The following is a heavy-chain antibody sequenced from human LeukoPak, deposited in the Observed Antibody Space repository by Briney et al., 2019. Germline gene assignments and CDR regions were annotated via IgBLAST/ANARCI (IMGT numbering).Heavy chain of an antibody. CDR1: GFTFSGSP. V-gene: IGHV3-73*01. CDR3: TQSNY. CDR2: IRSKADNYAT. Sequence: GRSLRLSCAASGFTFSGSPILWVRQASGKGLEWVGRIRSKADNYATAYAASVQGRCTISRDDSKSTAYLQLNSLKTEDTAVYYCTQSNYWGQGALVTVSS. J-gene: IGHJ4*02.